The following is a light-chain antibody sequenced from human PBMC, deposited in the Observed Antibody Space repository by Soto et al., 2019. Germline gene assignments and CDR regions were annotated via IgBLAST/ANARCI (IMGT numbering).Light chain of an antibody. V-gene: IGLV2-14*01. J-gene: IGLJ2*01. CDR1: SSDVGGYNY. Sequence: QSALTQPASVSGSPGQSITISCTGTSSDVGGYNYVSWYQQHPGKAPKLMIYDVSNRPSGVSNRLSGSKSGNTASLTISGLQAEDEADYHCSSHTSSSTVVFGGGTKLTVL. CDR3: SSHTSSSTVV. CDR2: DVS.